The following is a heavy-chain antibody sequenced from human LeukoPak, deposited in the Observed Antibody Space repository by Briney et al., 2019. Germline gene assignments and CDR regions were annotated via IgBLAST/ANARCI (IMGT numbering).Heavy chain of an antibody. J-gene: IGHJ6*03. CDR1: GFTFSNNW. D-gene: IGHD4-17*01. V-gene: IGHV3-7*03. Sequence: GGSLRLSCAAPGFTFSNNWMSWVRQAPGKGLEWVANIKQDGSDKYYVDSVKGRFTISRDNAKNSLYLQMKSLRAEDMALYYCAKDLNGDASSYMDVWGKGTTVTVSS. CDR2: IKQDGSDK. CDR3: AKDLNGDASSYMDV.